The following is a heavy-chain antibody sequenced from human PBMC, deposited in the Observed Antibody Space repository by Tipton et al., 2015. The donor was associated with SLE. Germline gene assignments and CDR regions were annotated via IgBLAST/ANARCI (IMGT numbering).Heavy chain of an antibody. CDR2: MNPNSGNT. CDR3: ARGEWLGDY. Sequence: QVQLVQSGAEVKKPGASVKVSCKASGYTFTSYDINWVRQATGQGLEWMGWMNPNSGNTGYAQKFAGRVTMTTDTSTNTAYMELRSLRSDDTAVYYCARGEWLGDYWGQGTLVTVSS. CDR1: GYTFTSYD. D-gene: IGHD5-12*01. V-gene: IGHV1-8*02. J-gene: IGHJ4*02.